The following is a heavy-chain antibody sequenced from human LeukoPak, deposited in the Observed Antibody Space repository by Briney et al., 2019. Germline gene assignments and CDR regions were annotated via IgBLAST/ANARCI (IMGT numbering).Heavy chain of an antibody. CDR1: GFTFNNYA. V-gene: IGHV3-33*01. CDR3: ARGQLWLRGFQIDY. Sequence: GGSLRLSCAASGFTFNNYAMHWVRQAPGKGLEWVAVIWYDGSNKYYADSVKGRFTISRDNSKNTLYLQMNSLRAEDTAVYYCARGQLWLRGFQIDYWGQGTLVTVSS. D-gene: IGHD5-18*01. J-gene: IGHJ4*02. CDR2: IWYDGSNK.